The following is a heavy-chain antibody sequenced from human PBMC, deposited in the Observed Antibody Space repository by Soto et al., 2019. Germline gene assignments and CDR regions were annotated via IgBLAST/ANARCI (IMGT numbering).Heavy chain of an antibody. J-gene: IGHJ5*02. D-gene: IGHD2-2*01. CDR3: ARDRGGDIVVVPAVNWFDP. CDR2: INPSGGST. Sequence: GASVKVSCKASGYTFTSYYMHWVRQAPGQGLEWMGIINPSGGSTSYAQKFQGRVTMTRDTSTSTVYMELSSLRSEDTAVYYCARDRGGDIVVVPAVNWFDPWGQGTLVTVSS. CDR1: GYTFTSYY. V-gene: IGHV1-46*01.